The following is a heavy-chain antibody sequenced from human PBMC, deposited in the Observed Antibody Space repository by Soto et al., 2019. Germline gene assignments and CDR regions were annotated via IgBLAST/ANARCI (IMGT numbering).Heavy chain of an antibody. CDR2: ISHDGSKK. Sequence: GGSLRLSCVASGLAFSSFGMHWVRQAPGKGLEWVAFISHDGSKKKFVDSVKGRFTISGDDSGNTLYLQMNSLRADDTAVYFCAKDWNDANYDYGTDVWGQGTTVTVSS. D-gene: IGHD1-1*01. CDR3: AKDWNDANYDYGTDV. J-gene: IGHJ6*02. V-gene: IGHV3-30*18. CDR1: GLAFSSFG.